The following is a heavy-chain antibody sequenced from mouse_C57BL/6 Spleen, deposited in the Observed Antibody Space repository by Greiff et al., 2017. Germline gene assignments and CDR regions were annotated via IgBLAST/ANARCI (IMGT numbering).Heavy chain of an antibody. V-gene: IGHV5-4*01. CDR3: ARDVGYAMDY. Sequence: EVQGVESGGGLVKPGGSLKLSCAASGFTFSSYAMSWVRQTPEKRLEWVATISDGGSYTYYPDNVKGRFTISRDNAKNNLYLQMSHLKSEDTAMYYCARDVGYAMDYWGQGTSVTVSS. D-gene: IGHD2-14*01. CDR1: GFTFSSYA. J-gene: IGHJ4*01. CDR2: ISDGGSYT.